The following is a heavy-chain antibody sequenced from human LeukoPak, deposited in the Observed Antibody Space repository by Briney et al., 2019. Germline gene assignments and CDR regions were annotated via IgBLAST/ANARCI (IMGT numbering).Heavy chain of an antibody. D-gene: IGHD4-11*01. J-gene: IGHJ5*02. CDR2: ISSSSRYI. V-gene: IGHV3-21*01. CDR1: GFTFNTYS. Sequence: GGSLRLSCAACGFTFNTYSMNWVRQAPGKGLEWVSSISSSSRYICCADSVRGRFTISRDNPKISLYLQMNSLKAEDTAVYYCARDREYTDYLHNWFDPWGQGTLVTVSS. CDR3: ARDREYTDYLHNWFDP.